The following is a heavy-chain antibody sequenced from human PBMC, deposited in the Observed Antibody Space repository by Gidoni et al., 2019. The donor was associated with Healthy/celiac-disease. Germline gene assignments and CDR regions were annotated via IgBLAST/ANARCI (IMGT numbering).Heavy chain of an antibody. D-gene: IGHD3-22*01. CDR2: FDPEDGET. CDR3: ATGGYYDSSGYYRFWFDP. CDR1: GYTLTEFA. V-gene: IGHV1-24*01. Sequence: QVQLVQSGAEVKKPGASVKVPCKVSGYTLTEFAMHGVRQAPGKGLEWMGGFDPEDGETINAQKFQGRVTMTEDTSTDTAYMELSSLRSEDTAVYYCATGGYYDSSGYYRFWFDPWGQGTLVTVSS. J-gene: IGHJ5*02.